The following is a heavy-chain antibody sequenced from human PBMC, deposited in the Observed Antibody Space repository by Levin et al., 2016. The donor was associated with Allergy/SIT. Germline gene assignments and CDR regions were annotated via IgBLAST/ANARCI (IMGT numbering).Heavy chain of an antibody. CDR2: ISAYNGNT. D-gene: IGHD3-3*01. Sequence: ASVKVSCKASGYTFTSYGISWVRQAPGQGLEWMGWISAYNGNTNYAQKLQGRVTMTTDTSTSTAYMELRSLRSDDTAVYYCARDRGFLEWLLRGYYYYGMDVWGPRDHGHRLL. CDR1: GYTFTSYG. J-gene: IGHJ6*01. V-gene: IGHV1-18*01. CDR3: ARDRGFLEWLLRGYYYYGMDV.